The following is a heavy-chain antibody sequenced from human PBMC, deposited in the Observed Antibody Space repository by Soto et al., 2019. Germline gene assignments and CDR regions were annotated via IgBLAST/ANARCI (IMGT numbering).Heavy chain of an antibody. D-gene: IGHD2-15*01. CDR3: ARDRRPSYIVVVVAATQSLSY. CDR2: INPSGGST. CDR1: GYTFTSYY. Sequence: ASVKVSCKASGYTFTSYYMHWVRQAPGQGLEWMGIINPSGGSTSYAQKFQGRVTMTRDTSTSTVYMELSSLRSEDTAVYYCARDRRPSYIVVVVAATQSLSYWGQGTLVTVSS. V-gene: IGHV1-46*01. J-gene: IGHJ4*02.